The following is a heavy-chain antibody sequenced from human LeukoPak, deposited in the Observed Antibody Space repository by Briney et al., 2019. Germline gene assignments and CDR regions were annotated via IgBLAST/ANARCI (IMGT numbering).Heavy chain of an antibody. V-gene: IGHV4-4*07. CDR3: ARLRCSGNTCASRGALVI. D-gene: IGHD2-2*01. J-gene: IGHJ3*02. CDR1: GGSINNYY. Sequence: SETLSLTCTVSGGSINNYYRSWIRQPAGKGLELIGHIYSSGSTNYNPTLTSRVTMSVDTSKNQFSLNLNSVTAAHTAVYFCARLRCSGNTCASRGALVIWGRGTMVTVSS. CDR2: IYSSGST.